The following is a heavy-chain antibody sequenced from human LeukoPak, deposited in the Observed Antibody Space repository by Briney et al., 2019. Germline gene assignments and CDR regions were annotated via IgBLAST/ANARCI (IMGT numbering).Heavy chain of an antibody. D-gene: IGHD3-9*01. J-gene: IGHJ6*02. Sequence: PGGSLRLSCAASGFTFSSYDMHWVRQATGKGLEWVSAIGTAGDTYYPGSVKGRFTISRENAKNSLYLQMNSLRAGDTAVYYCARGTHTPYYDILTGYYFYYGMDVWGQGTTVTVSS. CDR3: ARGTHTPYYDILTGYYFYYGMDV. CDR2: IGTAGDT. V-gene: IGHV3-13*04. CDR1: GFTFSSYD.